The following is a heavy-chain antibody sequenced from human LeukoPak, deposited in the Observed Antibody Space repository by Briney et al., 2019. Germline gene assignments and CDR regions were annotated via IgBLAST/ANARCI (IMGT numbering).Heavy chain of an antibody. CDR2: ITGGGGGT. CDR1: GFTFSSYA. CDR3: AKGSDSGWYGAYFDY. J-gene: IGHJ4*02. D-gene: IGHD6-19*01. V-gene: IGHV3-23*01. Sequence: GGSLRLSCAASGFTFSSYAMSWVRQAPGKGLEWVSAITGGGGGTYYADSVKGRFTISGDNSKNTLYLQMNSLRAEDTAVYYCAKGSDSGWYGAYFDYWGQGTLVTVSS.